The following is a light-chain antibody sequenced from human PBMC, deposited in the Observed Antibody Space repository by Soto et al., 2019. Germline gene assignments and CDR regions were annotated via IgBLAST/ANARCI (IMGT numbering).Light chain of an antibody. J-gene: IGKJ1*01. CDR2: DAS. CDR3: QQYNTYSWT. CDR1: QTISSW. Sequence: IPITHSPCTLSGPVCNGATIACRASQTISSWLAWYQQMPGKAPKLLIYDASSLHSGVPARFSGSGSGTEFTLTISSLQPDDFATYYCQQYNTYSWTFGQGTKVDIK. V-gene: IGKV1-5*01.